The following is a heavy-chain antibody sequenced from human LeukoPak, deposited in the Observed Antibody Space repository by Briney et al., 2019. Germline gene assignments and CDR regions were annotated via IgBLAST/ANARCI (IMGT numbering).Heavy chain of an antibody. CDR2: INHSGST. J-gene: IGHJ5*02. CDR3: ARRFGGLTGVVPAAITSWFDP. V-gene: IGHV4-34*01. Sequence: PSEPLSLTCAVYGGSFSGYYWSWIRQPPGKGLEWIGEINHSGSTNYNPSLKSRVTISVDTSKNQFSLKLSSVTAADTAVYYCARRFGGLTGVVPAAITSWFDPWGQGTLVTVSS. D-gene: IGHD2-2*02. CDR1: GGSFSGYY.